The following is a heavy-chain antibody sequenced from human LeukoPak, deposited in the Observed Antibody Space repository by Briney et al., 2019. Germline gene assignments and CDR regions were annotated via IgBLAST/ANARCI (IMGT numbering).Heavy chain of an antibody. CDR1: GGTFSSYA. Sequence: SVKVSCKASGGTFSSYAISWVRQAPGQGLEWMGGIIPIFGTANYAQKFQGRVTITADESTSTAYMELSSLRSEDTAVYYCARVTVITLTRGYCFDYWGQGTLVTVSS. CDR2: IIPIFGTA. V-gene: IGHV1-69*13. D-gene: IGHD3-22*01. J-gene: IGHJ4*02. CDR3: ARVTVITLTRGYCFDY.